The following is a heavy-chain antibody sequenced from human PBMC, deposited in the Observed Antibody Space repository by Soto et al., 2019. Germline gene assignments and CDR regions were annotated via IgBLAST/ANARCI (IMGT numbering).Heavy chain of an antibody. D-gene: IGHD3-10*01. Sequence: QVQLVQSGADVKKPGSSVMVSCKASGGTFSSYTISWVRQAPGQGLEWMGRIIPILGIANYAQKFQGRVTITADKSTSTAYMELSSMRSEDTAVYYCARDHAIGESDYWGQGTLVTVSS. CDR3: ARDHAIGESDY. CDR1: GGTFSSYT. V-gene: IGHV1-69*08. CDR2: IIPILGIA. J-gene: IGHJ4*02.